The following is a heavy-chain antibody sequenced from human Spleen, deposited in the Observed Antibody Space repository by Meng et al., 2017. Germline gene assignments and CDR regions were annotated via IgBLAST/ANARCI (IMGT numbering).Heavy chain of an antibody. Sequence: VQLGESGGGVVQPGGSLRLSCAASGFTFSRYWMHWVRQVPGQGLVWVSRINPDGSSTSYADSVKGRFTISRDNAKNTLYLQMTSLRAEDTAVYYCSKDYTGSDDYWGQGTLVTVSS. D-gene: IGHD5-12*01. V-gene: IGHV3-74*01. CDR3: SKDYTGSDDY. J-gene: IGHJ4*02. CDR1: GFTFSRYW. CDR2: INPDGSST.